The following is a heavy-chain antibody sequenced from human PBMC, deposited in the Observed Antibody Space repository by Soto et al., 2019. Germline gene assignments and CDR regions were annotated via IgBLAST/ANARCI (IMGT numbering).Heavy chain of an antibody. CDR3: ARGDYYGSGSTTRHYGMDV. CDR2: ISYDGNNK. Sequence: GGSLRLSCAASGFTFSTYAVQWVRQAPGKGLEWVAVISYDGNNKYYADSVKGRFTISRDNSKNTLYMQMSSLRTEDTAVYYCARGDYYGSGSTTRHYGMDVWGQGTTVTVSS. J-gene: IGHJ6*02. D-gene: IGHD3-10*01. V-gene: IGHV3-30-3*01. CDR1: GFTFSTYA.